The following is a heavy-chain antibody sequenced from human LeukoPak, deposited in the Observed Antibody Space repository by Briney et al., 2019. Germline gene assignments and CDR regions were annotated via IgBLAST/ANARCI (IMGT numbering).Heavy chain of an antibody. CDR1: GFAFSNYW. J-gene: IGHJ4*02. V-gene: IGHV3-7*01. CDR3: ARDRGYSNFDY. D-gene: IGHD4-11*01. CDR2: MNEDGSEK. Sequence: GGSLGLSCAASGFAFSNYWMSWVRQAPGKGLEWVANMNEDGSEKNYVDSVKGRFTISRDNAQDSLYLQMNSLRAEDTAVYYCARDRGYSNFDYWGQGTLLTVSS.